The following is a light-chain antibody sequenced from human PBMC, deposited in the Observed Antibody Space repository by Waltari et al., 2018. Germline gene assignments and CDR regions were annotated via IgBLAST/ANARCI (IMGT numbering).Light chain of an antibody. CDR2: DAS. CDR3: QQRNTWPTVT. J-gene: IGKJ4*01. CDR1: QSVSIS. V-gene: IGKV3-11*01. Sequence: EVVLTQSPATLPLSPGERATPPCRASQSVSISLVWYQQKPGQAPRLLISDASNRATGIPARFSGGGSGTDFTLTISSLEPEDSAVYYCQQRNTWPTVTFGGGTKVEIK.